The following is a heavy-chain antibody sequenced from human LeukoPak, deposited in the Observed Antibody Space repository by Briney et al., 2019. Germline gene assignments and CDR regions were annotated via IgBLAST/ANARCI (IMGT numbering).Heavy chain of an antibody. Sequence: GASVKVSCKVSGYTLTELSMHWVRQAPGKGLEWMGGFDPEDGEIIYAQKFQGRVTMTEDTSTDTAYMELSSLRSEDTAVYYCATQQLVRNWFDPWGQGTLVTVSS. D-gene: IGHD6-13*01. J-gene: IGHJ5*02. CDR3: ATQQLVRNWFDP. CDR2: FDPEDGEI. CDR1: GYTLTELS. V-gene: IGHV1-24*01.